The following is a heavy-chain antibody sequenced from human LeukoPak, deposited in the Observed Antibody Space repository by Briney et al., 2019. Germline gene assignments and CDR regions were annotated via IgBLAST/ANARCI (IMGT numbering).Heavy chain of an antibody. D-gene: IGHD6-6*01. V-gene: IGHV1-8*01. CDR1: VYTFTSYD. Sequence: ASVKVSCKASVYTFTSYDINWVRQATGQGLEWMGWMNPNSGNTGYAQKFQGRVTMTRNTSISTAYMELSSLRSEDTAVYYCACGEYSSFFYYYYYMDVWGKGTTVTVSS. CDR3: ACGEYSSFFYYYYYMDV. CDR2: MNPNSGNT. J-gene: IGHJ6*03.